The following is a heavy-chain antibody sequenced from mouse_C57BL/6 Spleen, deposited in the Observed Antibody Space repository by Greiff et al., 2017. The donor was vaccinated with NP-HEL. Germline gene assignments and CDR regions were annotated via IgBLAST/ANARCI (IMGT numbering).Heavy chain of an antibody. D-gene: IGHD1-1*01. Sequence: EVQLQQSGPGLVKPSQSLSLTCSVTGYSITSGYYWNWIREFPGNKLEWMGYISYDGSNNYNPSLKNRISITRDTSKNQFFLKLNSVTTEDTATYYCAREGDYGSDAMDYWGQGTSVTVSS. CDR2: ISYDGSN. CDR3: AREGDYGSDAMDY. J-gene: IGHJ4*01. CDR1: GYSITSGYY. V-gene: IGHV3-6*01.